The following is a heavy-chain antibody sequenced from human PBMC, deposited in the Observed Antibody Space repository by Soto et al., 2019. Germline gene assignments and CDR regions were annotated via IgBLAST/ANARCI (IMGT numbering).Heavy chain of an antibody. D-gene: IGHD2-2*01. CDR3: ATDQGYCSRTSCYGYLDY. V-gene: IGHV3-23*01. CDR2: ISGSGGST. CDR1: GFTFSSYA. J-gene: IGHJ4*02. Sequence: GGSLRLSCAASGFTFSSYAMSWVRQAPGKGLEWVSAISGSGGSTYYADSVKGRFTISRDNSKNTLYLQMNSLRAEDTAVYYCATDQGYCSRTSCYGYLDYWGQGTLVTVSS.